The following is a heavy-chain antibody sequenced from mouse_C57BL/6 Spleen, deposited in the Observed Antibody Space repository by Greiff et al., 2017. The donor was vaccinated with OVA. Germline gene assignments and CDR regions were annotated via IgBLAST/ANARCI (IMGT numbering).Heavy chain of an antibody. CDR2: ISSGSSTI. D-gene: IGHD1-1*01. CDR1: GFTFSDYG. V-gene: IGHV5-17*01. Sequence: EVMLVESGGGLVKPGGSLKLSCAASGFTFSDYGMHWVRQAPEKGLEWVAYISSGSSTIYYADTVKGRFTISRDNAKNTLFLQMTSLRSEDTAMYYCARGDGTTVRGWYFDVWGTGTTVTVSS. CDR3: ARGDGTTVRGWYFDV. J-gene: IGHJ1*03.